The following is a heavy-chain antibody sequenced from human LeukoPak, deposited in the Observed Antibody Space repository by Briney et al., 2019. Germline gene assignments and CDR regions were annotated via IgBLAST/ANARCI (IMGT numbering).Heavy chain of an antibody. Sequence: GGSLRLSCAASGFTFSSYAMHWVRQAPGKGLEWVAVISYDGSNKYYADSVKGRLTISRDNSKNTLYLQMNSLRAEDTAVYYCARGDDYGDYRVSYFDYWGQGTLVTVSS. J-gene: IGHJ4*02. CDR1: GFTFSSYA. V-gene: IGHV3-30*04. CDR3: ARGDDYGDYRVSYFDY. D-gene: IGHD4-17*01. CDR2: ISYDGSNK.